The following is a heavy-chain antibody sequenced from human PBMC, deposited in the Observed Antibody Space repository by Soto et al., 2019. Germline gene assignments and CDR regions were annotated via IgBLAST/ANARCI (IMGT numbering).Heavy chain of an antibody. CDR2: ISGSGGST. D-gene: IGHD2-2*01. Sequence: PGGSLRLSCAASGFTFSSYAMSWVRQAPGKGLEWVSAISGSGGSTYYADSVKGRFTISRDNSKNTLYLQMNSLRAEDTAVYYCARENKDVNKSTSISSGFHGMDVWGQGITVTVSS. J-gene: IGHJ6*02. CDR1: GFTFSSYA. V-gene: IGHV3-23*01. CDR3: ARENKDVNKSTSISSGFHGMDV.